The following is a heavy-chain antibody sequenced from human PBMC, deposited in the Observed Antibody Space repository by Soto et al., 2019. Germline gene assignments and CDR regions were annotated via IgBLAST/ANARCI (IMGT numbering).Heavy chain of an antibody. J-gene: IGHJ4*02. D-gene: IGHD3-22*01. CDR3: SSLYHQNSSGHYHFDY. Sequence: SETLSLTCTVSGGSISSYYWSWFRQPPGKGLEWIGYIYYSGSTNYNPSLKSRLTISVDTSKNQFSLKLSSVTAADTAIYYCSSLYHQNSSGHYHFDYWGQGSLVTVSS. CDR2: IYYSGST. CDR1: GGSISSYY. V-gene: IGHV4-59*01.